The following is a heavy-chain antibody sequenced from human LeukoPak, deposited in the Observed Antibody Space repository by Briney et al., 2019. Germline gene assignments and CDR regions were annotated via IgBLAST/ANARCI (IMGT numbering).Heavy chain of an antibody. CDR1: GGSINSGSYY. V-gene: IGHV4-61*09. D-gene: IGHD3-10*01. J-gene: IGHJ4*02. CDR2: MYPSGST. CDR3: ARGLWFGDENPPYFDY. Sequence: SETLSLTCTVSGGSINSGSYYWTWIRQPAGKGLEWIGHMYPSGSTNYNPSLKSRVTISVDTSRNQFSLKLGSVTAADTAVYYCARGLWFGDENPPYFDYWGQGILVTVSS.